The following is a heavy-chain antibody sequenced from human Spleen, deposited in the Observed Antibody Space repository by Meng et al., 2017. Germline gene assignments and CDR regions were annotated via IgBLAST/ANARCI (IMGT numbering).Heavy chain of an antibody. CDR1: GFTFSSYA. V-gene: IGHV3-21*01. CDR3: ASVTTDY. D-gene: IGHD4-17*01. J-gene: IGHJ4*02. Sequence: ESLKISCAASGFTFSSYAMHWVRQAPGKGLEWVSSISSSSSYIYYADSVKGRFTISRDNAKNSLYLQMNSLRAEDTAVYYCASVTTDYWGQGTLVTVSS. CDR2: ISSSSSYI.